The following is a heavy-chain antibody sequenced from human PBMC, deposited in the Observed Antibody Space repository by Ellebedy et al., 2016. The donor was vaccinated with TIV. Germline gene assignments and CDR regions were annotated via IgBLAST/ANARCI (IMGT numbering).Heavy chain of an antibody. Sequence: MPSETLSLTCAVSGGSFSGYYWTWIRQLPGKGLEWIGEINHSGYNNYNPSLKSRVTISVDTSEIQFSLRLSSVTAADTAVYYCARGRYYYDHWGQGILVTVSS. CDR2: INHSGYN. CDR1: GGSFSGYY. V-gene: IGHV4-34*01. J-gene: IGHJ4*02. CDR3: ARGRYYYDH. D-gene: IGHD3-9*01.